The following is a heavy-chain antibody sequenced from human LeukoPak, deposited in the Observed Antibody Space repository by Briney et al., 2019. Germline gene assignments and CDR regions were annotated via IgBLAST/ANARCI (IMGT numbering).Heavy chain of an antibody. D-gene: IGHD2-15*01. V-gene: IGHV1-3*01. J-gene: IGHJ4*02. CDR2: INAGNGDT. Sequence: GASVKVSCKASGYTFTSYGISWVRQAPGQGLEWMGWINAGNGDTKYSQKFQGRVTITRDTSASTAYMELSSLRSEDTAVYYCARDSGEYYFDYWGQGTLVTVSS. CDR1: GYTFTSYG. CDR3: ARDSGEYYFDY.